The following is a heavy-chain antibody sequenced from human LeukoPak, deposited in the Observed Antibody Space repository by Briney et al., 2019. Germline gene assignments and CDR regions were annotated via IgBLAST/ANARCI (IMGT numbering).Heavy chain of an antibody. CDR2: MNPNSGNT. D-gene: IGHD2-2*02. CDR3: ARRYCSSTSCYTYRRYYYYMDV. Sequence: GASVKVSCKASGYTFTSYDINWVRQATGQGLEWMGWMNPNSGNTGYAQKFQGRVTMTRNTSISTAYMELSSLRSEDTAVYYCARRYCSSTSCYTYRRYYYYMDVWGKGTTVTVSS. CDR1: GYTFTSYD. V-gene: IGHV1-8*01. J-gene: IGHJ6*03.